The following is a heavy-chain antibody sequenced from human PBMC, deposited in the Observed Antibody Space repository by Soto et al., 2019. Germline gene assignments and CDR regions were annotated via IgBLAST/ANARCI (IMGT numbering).Heavy chain of an antibody. Sequence: GGSLIFSCVASGFTFDDYAMSWVRQVPGKGLEWVSGINWNGGSTHYADSVKGRCTISRDNAKNSLYLQMNSLRDEYTAFYYCAKDKWEFSFAFEIWGQGTMVTVSS. CDR2: INWNGGST. J-gene: IGHJ3*02. CDR3: AKDKWEFSFAFEI. CDR1: GFTFDDYA. D-gene: IGHD1-26*01. V-gene: IGHV3-20*04.